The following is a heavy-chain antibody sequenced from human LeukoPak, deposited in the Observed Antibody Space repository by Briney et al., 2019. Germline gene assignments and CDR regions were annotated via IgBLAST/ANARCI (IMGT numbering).Heavy chain of an antibody. CDR3: ARCVGYPFTGYYMDV. V-gene: IGHV4-38-2*02. Sequence: PSETLSLTCTVSGYSISSGYYWGWIRQPPGKGLEWIGSIYYSGSTYYNPSLKSRVTISVDTSKNQFSLKLSSVTAADTAVYYCARCVGYPFTGYYMDVWGKGTTVTVSS. CDR1: GYSISSGYY. CDR2: IYYSGST. J-gene: IGHJ6*03. D-gene: IGHD2-15*01.